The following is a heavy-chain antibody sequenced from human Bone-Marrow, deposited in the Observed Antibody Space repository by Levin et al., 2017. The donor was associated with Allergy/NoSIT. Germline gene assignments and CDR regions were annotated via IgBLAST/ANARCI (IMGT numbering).Heavy chain of an antibody. D-gene: IGHD2/OR15-2a*01. J-gene: IGHJ5*02. CDR1: GFTFSDYG. CDR3: ARDHPEYVFDP. CDR2: ITKDGSKK. V-gene: IGHV3-30*03. Sequence: PGGSLRLSCAVSGFTFSDYGMHSVRQAPGKGLEWVASITKDGSKKYYLDSVKGRSTLSRDSSKNTVSLQMTSLTADDTAVYFCARDHPEYVFDPWGQGTLVIVSS.